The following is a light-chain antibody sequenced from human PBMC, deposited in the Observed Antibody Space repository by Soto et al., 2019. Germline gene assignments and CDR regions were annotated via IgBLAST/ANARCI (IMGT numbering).Light chain of an antibody. CDR3: QQYNSYPWT. V-gene: IGKV1-5*01. Sequence: DIQMTQPPSTLSASVGDRVTITCRASQSISNWLAWYQQKPGKAPKFLIYDASSLESGVPSRFSGSGSGTEFTLTISSLQPDDFATYYCQQYNSYPWTFGQGTKVEIK. J-gene: IGKJ1*01. CDR2: DAS. CDR1: QSISNW.